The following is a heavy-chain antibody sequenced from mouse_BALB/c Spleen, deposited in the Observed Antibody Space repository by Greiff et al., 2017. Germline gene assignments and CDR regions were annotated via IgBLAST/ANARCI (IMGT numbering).Heavy chain of an antibody. CDR3: ARYNYGSSYSYFDY. CDR1: GFTFSSYT. V-gene: IGHV5-9*03. J-gene: IGHJ2*01. CDR2: ISSGGGNT. Sequence: EVKLVESGGGLVKPGGSLKLSCAASGFTFSSYTMSWVRQTPEKRLEWVATISSGGGNTYYPDSVKGRFTISRDNAKNNLYLQMSSLRSEDTALYYCARYNYGSSYSYFDYWGQGTTLTVSS. D-gene: IGHD1-1*01.